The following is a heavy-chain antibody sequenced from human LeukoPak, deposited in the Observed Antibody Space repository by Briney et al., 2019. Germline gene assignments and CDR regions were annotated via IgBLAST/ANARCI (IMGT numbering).Heavy chain of an antibody. Sequence: PGGSLRLSCAPSGLTVSGNYMSWVRQAPGRGLEWVSSIYGGGSTYYANSVKGRFTISGDNSKNTLYLQMNSLRAEDTAVYYCARDSICSGGSCYSDYWGQGTLVTVSS. D-gene: IGHD2-15*01. V-gene: IGHV3-53*01. CDR2: IYGGGST. J-gene: IGHJ4*02. CDR1: GLTVSGNY. CDR3: ARDSICSGGSCYSDY.